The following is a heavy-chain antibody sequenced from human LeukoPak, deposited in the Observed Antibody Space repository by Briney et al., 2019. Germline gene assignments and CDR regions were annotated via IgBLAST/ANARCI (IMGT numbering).Heavy chain of an antibody. V-gene: IGHV4-4*09. CDR2: IYTSGST. Sequence: SETLSLTCTVSGGSISSYYWSWIRQPPGKGLEWIGYIYTSGSTNYNPSLKSRVTISVDTSKNQLSLKLSSVTAADTAVYYCARLVGYYYYMDVWGKGTTVTVSS. CDR3: ARLVGYYYYMDV. J-gene: IGHJ6*03. CDR1: GGSISSYY. D-gene: IGHD1-26*01.